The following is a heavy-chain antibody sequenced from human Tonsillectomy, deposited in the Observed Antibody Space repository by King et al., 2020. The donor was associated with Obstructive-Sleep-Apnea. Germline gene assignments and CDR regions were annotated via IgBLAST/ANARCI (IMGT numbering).Heavy chain of an antibody. CDR2: IHHSGST. V-gene: IGHV4-38-2*02. CDR3: ARDRDLYYYDTSGDKYGMDV. CDR1: GSSISAGYY. J-gene: IGHJ6*02. D-gene: IGHD3-22*01. Sequence: QLQESGPGLVKSSETLSLTCIVSGSSISAGYYWGWIRQPPGKGLEWIGNIHHSGSTNYNPSLKSRVTISVDTSKNQFSLNLSSVTAADTAVYYCARDRDLYYYDTSGDKYGMDVWGQGTTVTVSS.